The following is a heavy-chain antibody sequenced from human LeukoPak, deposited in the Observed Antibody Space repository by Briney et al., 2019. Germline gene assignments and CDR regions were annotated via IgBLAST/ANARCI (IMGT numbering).Heavy chain of an antibody. J-gene: IGHJ6*02. CDR1: GGTFSSYA. CDR3: ARDHSLLRRELRFSYGLYGMDV. V-gene: IGHV1-69*13. CDR2: IIPIFGTA. D-gene: IGHD3-3*01. Sequence: GASVTVSCTASGGTFSSYAISWVRQAPGQGLEWMGGIIPIFGTANYAQKFQGRVTITADESTSTAYMELSSLRSEDTAVYYCARDHSLLRRELRFSYGLYGMDVWGQGTTVTVSS.